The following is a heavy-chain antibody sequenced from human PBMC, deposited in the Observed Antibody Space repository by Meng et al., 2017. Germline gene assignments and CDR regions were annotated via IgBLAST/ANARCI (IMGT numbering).Heavy chain of an antibody. D-gene: IGHD3-3*01. V-gene: IGHV1-8*01. CDR2: MNPNCCNT. J-gene: IGHJ3*02. CDR1: GYTFPSYD. Sequence: SVTVSCKASGYTFPSYDINWVRQATGQGLEWMGWMNPNCCNTVHSQKFQGRVTMTRNTSISTAYMELSSLRSEDTAVYYCARGPEGPPYYDFWSGYYPVVDAFDIWGQGTMVTVSS. CDR3: ARGPEGPPYYDFWSGYYPVVDAFDI.